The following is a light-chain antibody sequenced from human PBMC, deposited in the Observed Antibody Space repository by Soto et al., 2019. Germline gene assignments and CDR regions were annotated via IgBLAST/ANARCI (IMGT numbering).Light chain of an antibody. CDR2: EVS. J-gene: IGLJ1*01. CDR1: SSDVGSYNL. CDR3: CSYAGSSTFPYV. V-gene: IGLV2-23*02. Sequence: QSDRTQPASVTGAPVQWITISCTGTSSDVGSYNLVSWYQQHPGKAPKLMVYEVSKRPSGVSNRFSGSKSGNTASLTISGLQAEDEADYYCCSYAGSSTFPYVFGTGTKVTVL.